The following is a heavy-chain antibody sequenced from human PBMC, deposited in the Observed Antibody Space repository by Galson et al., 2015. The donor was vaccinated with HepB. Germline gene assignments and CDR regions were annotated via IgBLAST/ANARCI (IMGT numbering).Heavy chain of an antibody. D-gene: IGHD2-2*01. CDR1: GGSISSYY. CDR2: IYYSGST. J-gene: IGHJ6*03. CDR3: AREGCSSTSCPRRYYYMDV. Sequence: TVSGGSISSYYWSWIRQPPGKGLEWIGYIYYSGSTNYNPSLKSRVTISVDTSKNQFSLKLSSVTAADTAVYYCAREGCSSTSCPRRYYYMDVWGKGTSVTVSS. V-gene: IGHV4-59*01.